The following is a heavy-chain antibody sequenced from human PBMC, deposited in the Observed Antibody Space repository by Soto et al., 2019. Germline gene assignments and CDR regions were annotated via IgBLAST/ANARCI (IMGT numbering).Heavy chain of an antibody. D-gene: IGHD3-22*01. J-gene: IGHJ4*02. V-gene: IGHV3-48*02. CDR1: GFTFSTYT. CDR3: ARSYYYDSSGYLVPFDY. Sequence: GGSLRLSCAASGFTFSTYTMNWVRQAPGKGLEWVSYISSSSSTIYYADSVKGRFTISRDNAKNLLYLQMNSLRDEDTAVYYCARSYYYDSSGYLVPFDYWGQGTLVTVSS. CDR2: ISSSSSTI.